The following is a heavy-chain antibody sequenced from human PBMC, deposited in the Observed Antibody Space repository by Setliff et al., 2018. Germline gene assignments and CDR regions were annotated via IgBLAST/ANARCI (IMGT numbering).Heavy chain of an antibody. CDR2: ISDDGSNE. Sequence: GGSLRLSCAASGFTVSTFSMHWVRQTPVKGLEWVATISDDGSNEFYADSVKGRFTVFRDNSKNTLYLQMNSLRGEDTAVYFCASIDWGENFYNMDVWGKGTTVTVSS. CDR1: GFTVSTFS. J-gene: IGHJ6*03. CDR3: ASIDWGENFYNMDV. V-gene: IGHV3-30*03. D-gene: IGHD7-27*01.